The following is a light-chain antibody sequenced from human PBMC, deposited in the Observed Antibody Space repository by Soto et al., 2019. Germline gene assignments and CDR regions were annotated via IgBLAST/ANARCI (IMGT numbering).Light chain of an antibody. CDR1: SSDVGSYNL. CDR3: CSYADSSRIYV. Sequence: QSALTQPASVSGSPGQSITISCTGTSSDVGSYNLVSWYQQHPGKAPKLMIYEGSKRPSGISNRFSGSKSGNTASLTISGVLADDEAEYYCCSYADSSRIYVFGSGTKLTVL. CDR2: EGS. V-gene: IGLV2-23*01. J-gene: IGLJ1*01.